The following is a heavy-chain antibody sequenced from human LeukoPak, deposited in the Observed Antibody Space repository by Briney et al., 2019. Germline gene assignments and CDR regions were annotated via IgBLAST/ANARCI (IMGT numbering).Heavy chain of an antibody. CDR2: IYYDGSNK. CDR3: ARERNVVGPAAMGWGFDA. D-gene: IGHD2-2*01. V-gene: IGHV3-30*04. Sequence: GGSLRLSCTASGFTFSSYAMHWVRQAPGQGLEWVGVIYYDGSNKYYADSLKGRFTISRDNSKNTLYLQMNSLRAEDTAVYYCARERNVVGPAAMGWGFDAWGQGTLVTVSS. CDR1: GFTFSSYA. J-gene: IGHJ5*02.